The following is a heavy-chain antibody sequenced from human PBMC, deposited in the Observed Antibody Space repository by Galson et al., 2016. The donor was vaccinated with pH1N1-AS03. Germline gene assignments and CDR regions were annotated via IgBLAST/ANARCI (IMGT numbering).Heavy chain of an antibody. CDR3: ARSQSFYVDYFDN. CDR1: GFTFRSYA. D-gene: IGHD3-10*02. Sequence: SLRLSCAASGFTFRSYAMHWVRQTPGKGLQWVAVISYDESKKLYADSVRGRSTISRDNSKNTLYLQMNSLRPEDTAVYFCARSQSFYVDYFDNWGQGTLVTVSS. J-gene: IGHJ4*02. V-gene: IGHV3-30*01. CDR2: ISYDESKK.